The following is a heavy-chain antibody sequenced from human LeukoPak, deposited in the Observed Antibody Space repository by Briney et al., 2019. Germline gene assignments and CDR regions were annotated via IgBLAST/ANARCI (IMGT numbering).Heavy chain of an antibody. D-gene: IGHD1-1*01. Sequence: PSETLSLTCTLSRGSLSSYYWSWIWQPAAKGVERIWRIYTTGSTNYNPSLKSPVTMSVDTSKNQFSLKLSSVTAADTAVYYCARGYPRAPPVGFDIWGQGTMVTVSS. CDR1: RGSLSSYY. CDR3: ARGYPRAPPVGFDI. J-gene: IGHJ3*02. CDR2: IYTTGST. V-gene: IGHV4-4*07.